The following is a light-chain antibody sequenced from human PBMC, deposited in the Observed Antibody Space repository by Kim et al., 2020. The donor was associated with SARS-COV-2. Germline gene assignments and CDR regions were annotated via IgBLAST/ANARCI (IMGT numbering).Light chain of an antibody. CDR2: GAS. J-gene: IGKJ2*01. CDR3: QQYSDWPRA. V-gene: IGKV3-15*01. Sequence: SVSPGDRATLSCRASQSVRRNLAWYQQSPGQAPRLLIRGASTGATGVPARFSGSGSGTEFTLTISSLQSEDFAVYYCQQYSDWPRAFGQGTKLEIK. CDR1: QSVRRN.